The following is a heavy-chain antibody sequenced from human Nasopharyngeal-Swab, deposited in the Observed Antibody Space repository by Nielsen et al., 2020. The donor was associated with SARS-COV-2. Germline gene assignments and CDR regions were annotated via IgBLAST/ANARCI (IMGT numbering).Heavy chain of an antibody. CDR3: ATDTQWPALFDY. V-gene: IGHV3-23*01. CDR2: ISGSGGST. Sequence: WIRPRPGKGLEWVSAISGSGGSTYYADSVQGRFTISRDNSKNTLYLQMNSLRAEDTAVYYCATDTQWPALFDYWGQGTLVTVSS. J-gene: IGHJ4*02. D-gene: IGHD6-19*01.